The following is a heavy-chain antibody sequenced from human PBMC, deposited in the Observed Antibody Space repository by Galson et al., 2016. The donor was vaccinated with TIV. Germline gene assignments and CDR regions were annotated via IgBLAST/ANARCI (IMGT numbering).Heavy chain of an antibody. V-gene: IGHV4-59*01. D-gene: IGHD7-27*01. CDR3: ARDLGLGAFDI. CDR2: ISDSGRS. Sequence: SETLSLTCTVSSDSIINYYLSWIRQPPGKGLEWIGYISDSGRSNENLSLKSRVTISVDTSKKQISLKLRSVTAADTAMYYCARDLGLGAFDIWGQGTMVTVSS. J-gene: IGHJ3*02. CDR1: SDSIINYY.